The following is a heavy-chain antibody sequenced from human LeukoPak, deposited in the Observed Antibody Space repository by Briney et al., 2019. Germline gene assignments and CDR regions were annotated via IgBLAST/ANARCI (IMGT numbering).Heavy chain of an antibody. CDR1: GFTFSSYG. D-gene: IGHD6-13*01. J-gene: IGHJ4*02. Sequence: GGSLRLSCAASGFTFSSYGMHWVRQAPGKGLEWVSVIYSGGSTYYADSVKGRFTISRDNSKNTLYLQMNSLRAEDTAVYYCARASSWYFGFDYWGQGTLVTVSS. V-gene: IGHV3-53*01. CDR3: ARASSWYFGFDY. CDR2: IYSGGST.